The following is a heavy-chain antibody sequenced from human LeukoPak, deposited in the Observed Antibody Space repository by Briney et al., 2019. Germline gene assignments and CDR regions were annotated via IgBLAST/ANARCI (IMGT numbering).Heavy chain of an antibody. D-gene: IGHD2-8*01. V-gene: IGHV4-39*07. Sequence: PSETLPLTCTVSGGSISSSSYYWGWIRQPPGKGLGWIGSTYYSGSTYYNPSLKSRVTISVDTSKNQFSLKLSSVTAADTAVYYCARDAPNGPKYTWGQGTLVTVSS. CDR3: ARDAPNGPKYT. J-gene: IGHJ4*02. CDR1: GGSISSSSYY. CDR2: TYYSGST.